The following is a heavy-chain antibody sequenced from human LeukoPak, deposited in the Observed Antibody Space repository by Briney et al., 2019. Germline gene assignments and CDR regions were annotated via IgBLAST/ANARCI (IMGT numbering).Heavy chain of an antibody. CDR1: GYTFTSYG. Sequence: ASVKVSCKASGYTFTSYGISWVRQAPGQGLEWMGWISAYNGNTNYAQKLQGRVTMTTDTSTSTAYMELRSLRSDDTAVYYCARVRYYDFWSGYQPRDAFDIWGQGTMVTASS. CDR3: ARVRYYDFWSGYQPRDAFDI. V-gene: IGHV1-18*01. CDR2: ISAYNGNT. D-gene: IGHD3-3*01. J-gene: IGHJ3*02.